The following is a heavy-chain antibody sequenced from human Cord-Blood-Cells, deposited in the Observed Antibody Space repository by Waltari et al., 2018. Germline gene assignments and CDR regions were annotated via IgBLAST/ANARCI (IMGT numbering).Heavy chain of an antibody. CDR1: GFTFSSYS. D-gene: IGHD2-21*02. CDR2: ISSSSSYI. V-gene: IGHV3-21*01. CDR3: ARQGKTAFDY. J-gene: IGHJ4*02. Sequence: EVQLVESGGGLVKPGGSLRLSCAASGFTFSSYSMNGVRQAPGKGLEWVSSISSSSSYIYYADSVKGRFTISRDNAKNSLYLQMNSLSAEDTAVYYCARQGKTAFDYWGQGTLVTVSS.